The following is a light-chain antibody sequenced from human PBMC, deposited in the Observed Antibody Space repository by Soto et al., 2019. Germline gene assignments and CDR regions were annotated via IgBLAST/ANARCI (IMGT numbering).Light chain of an antibody. CDR2: GTS. J-gene: IGKJ1*01. CDR3: QQIYAAPVT. Sequence: DLQMTQSPSSLSASVGDRVTITCRASQTIHNCLNWYQQKPGKAPKLLIYGTSNLQSGVPSRFSGSESGTDFILTISSLQPEDFETYYCQQIYAAPVTFGQGTKVEIK. CDR1: QTIHNC. V-gene: IGKV1-39*01.